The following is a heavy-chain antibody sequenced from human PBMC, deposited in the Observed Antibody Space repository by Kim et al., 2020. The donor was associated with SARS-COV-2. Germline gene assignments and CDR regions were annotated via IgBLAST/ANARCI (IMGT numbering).Heavy chain of an antibody. Sequence: PPLKSRVTISVDTSKNQFSLKLSSVPAADTAVYYCARRGGGSSWRYYFDYWGQGTLVTVSS. D-gene: IGHD6-13*01. CDR3: ARRGGGSSWRYYFDY. V-gene: IGHV4-39*01. J-gene: IGHJ4*02.